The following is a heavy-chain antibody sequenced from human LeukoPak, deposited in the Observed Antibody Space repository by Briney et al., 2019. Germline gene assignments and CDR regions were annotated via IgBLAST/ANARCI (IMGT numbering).Heavy chain of an antibody. J-gene: IGHJ1*01. CDR2: ISGSGGST. CDR1: GFTFSSYA. V-gene: IGHV3-23*01. D-gene: IGHD2-15*01. CDR3: ANTLVGYCSGGSCYYQYFQH. Sequence: QAGGSLRLSCAASGFTFSSYAMSWVRQAPGKGLEWVSAISGSGGSTYYADSVKGRFTISRDNSKNTLYLQMNSLRAEDTAVYYCANTLVGYCSGGSCYYQYFQHWGQGTLVTVSS.